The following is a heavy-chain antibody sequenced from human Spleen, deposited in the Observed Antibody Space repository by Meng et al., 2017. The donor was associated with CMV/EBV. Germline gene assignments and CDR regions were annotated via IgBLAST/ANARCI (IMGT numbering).Heavy chain of an antibody. J-gene: IGHJ4*02. V-gene: IGHV3-11*04. CDR3: ATSAGDSPGFDY. CDR1: GFSFSDYW. D-gene: IGHD2-21*02. Sequence: GESLKISCAASGFSFSDYWMSWVRQAPGKGLEWVSYISSSGSTIYYADSVKGRFTISRDNAKNSLYLQMNSLRAEDTAVYYCATSAGDSPGFDYWGQGTLVTVSS. CDR2: ISSSGSTI.